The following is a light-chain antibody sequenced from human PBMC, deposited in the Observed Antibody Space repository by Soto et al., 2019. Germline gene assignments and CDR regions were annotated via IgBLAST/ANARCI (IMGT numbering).Light chain of an antibody. V-gene: IGKV2-28*01. CDR3: MGALQSPPT. J-gene: IGKJ1*01. CDR2: LGS. Sequence: DIVMTQSPVSLPVTPGEPASISCRSSQSLLHSNGYNYLDWYLQKPGQSPQLLIYLGSNRASGVPGRVSASASGTDFTLTISRVEAEDVGVYYCMGALQSPPTFGQGNKV. CDR1: QSLLHSNGYNY.